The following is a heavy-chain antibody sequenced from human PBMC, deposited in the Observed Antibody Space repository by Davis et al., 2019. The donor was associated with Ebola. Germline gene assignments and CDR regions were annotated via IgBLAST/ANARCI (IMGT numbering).Heavy chain of an antibody. D-gene: IGHD5-18*01. CDR2: MNPNSGNT. V-gene: IGHV1-8*01. CDR1: GYTFTSYD. Sequence: ASVKVSCKASGYTFTSYDINWVRQATGQGLEWMGWMNPNSGNTGYAQKFQGRVTMTRNTSISTAYMELSSLRAEDTAVYYCAKDTIRGYRGFLDYWGQGTLVTVSS. CDR3: AKDTIRGYRGFLDY. J-gene: IGHJ4*02.